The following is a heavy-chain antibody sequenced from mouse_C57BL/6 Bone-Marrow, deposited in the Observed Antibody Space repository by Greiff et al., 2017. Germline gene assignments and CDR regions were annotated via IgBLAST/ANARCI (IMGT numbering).Heavy chain of an antibody. CDR2: IYPRSGNT. V-gene: IGHV1-81*01. CDR3: ARGPHYYYGSSYFAY. D-gene: IGHD1-1*01. J-gene: IGHJ2*01. CDR1: GYTFTSYG. Sequence: QVQLKEPGAELARPGASVKLSCKASGYTFTSYGISWVKQRTGQGLEWIGEIYPRSGNTYYNEKFKGKATLTVDKSSSTAYMELRSLTSEDSAVYFCARGPHYYYGSSYFAYWGQGTTRTVSS.